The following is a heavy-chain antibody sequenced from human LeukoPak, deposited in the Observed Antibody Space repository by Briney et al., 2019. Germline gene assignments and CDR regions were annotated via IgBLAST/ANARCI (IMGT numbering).Heavy chain of an antibody. D-gene: IGHD1-26*01. Sequence: ASVKVSCKASGYIFTDYYMHWVRQAPGQGLEWLGIINPDSGKTKYAQKFEGRVTMTRDTSTNTLYMELSSLRSEDTAVYFCARPAGVGATLYYFDYWSQGTRVTVSS. CDR1: GYIFTDYY. CDR3: ARPAGVGATLYYFDY. CDR2: INPDSGKT. J-gene: IGHJ4*02. V-gene: IGHV1/OR15-1*04.